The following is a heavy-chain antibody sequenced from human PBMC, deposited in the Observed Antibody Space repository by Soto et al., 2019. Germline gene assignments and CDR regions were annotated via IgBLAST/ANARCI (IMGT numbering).Heavy chain of an antibody. Sequence: GSLRLSCAASGFTFRGYGMHWVRQAPGRGLEWVALISYDGSIKYYADSVRGRFTIPRDNSKNTLYLQMNSLRAEDTAVYYCANSEYSRYRNIDVWGQGTTVTVS. CDR3: ANSEYSRYRNIDV. D-gene: IGHD5-18*01. V-gene: IGHV3-30*18. J-gene: IGHJ6*02. CDR1: GFTFRGYG. CDR2: ISYDGSIK.